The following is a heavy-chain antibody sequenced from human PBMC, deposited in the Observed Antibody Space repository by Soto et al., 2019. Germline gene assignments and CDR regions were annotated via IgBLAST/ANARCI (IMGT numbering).Heavy chain of an antibody. D-gene: IGHD3-3*01. CDR2: IWYDGSNK. CDR3: ARATIFGVAPDV. V-gene: IGHV3-33*01. CDR1: GFTFSSYG. Sequence: GGSLRLSCAASGFTFSSYGMHWVRQAPGKGLEWVAVIWYDGSNKYYADSVKGRFTISRDNSKNTLYLQMNSLRAEDTAVYYCARATIFGVAPDVWGKGTTVTVSS. J-gene: IGHJ6*04.